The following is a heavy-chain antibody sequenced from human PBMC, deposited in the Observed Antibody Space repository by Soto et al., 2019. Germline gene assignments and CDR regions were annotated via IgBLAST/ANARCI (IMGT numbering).Heavy chain of an antibody. D-gene: IGHD2-15*01. J-gene: IGHJ5*02. CDR3: ARPVEGFDP. V-gene: IGHV4-34*01. Sequence: SETLSLTCAVYGGSFSGYYWSWIRQPPGKGLEWIGEINHSGSTNYNPSLKSRVTISVDTSKNQFSLKLSSVTAADTAVYYCARPVEGFDPWGQGTLVTVSS. CDR1: GGSFSGYY. CDR2: INHSGST.